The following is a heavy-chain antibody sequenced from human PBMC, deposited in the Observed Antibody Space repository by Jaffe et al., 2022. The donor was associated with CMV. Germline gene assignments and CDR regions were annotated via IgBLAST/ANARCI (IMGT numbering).Heavy chain of an antibody. Sequence: QLVESGGGLVQPGGSLRLSCAASGFNFSDHYMDWVRQAPGKGLEWVGRIRNKINSYSTEYGASVEDRFTISRDDSKKSLYLLMNSLKVEDTAVYYCARTTHSDAYFIDYWGQGTLVTVSS. CDR1: GFNFSDHY. CDR2: IRNKINSYST. D-gene: IGHD1-1*01. V-gene: IGHV3-72*01. J-gene: IGHJ4*02. CDR3: ARTTHSDAYFIDY.